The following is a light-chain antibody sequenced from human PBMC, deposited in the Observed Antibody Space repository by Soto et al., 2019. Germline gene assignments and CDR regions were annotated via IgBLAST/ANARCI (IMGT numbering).Light chain of an antibody. Sequence: EIVLTQSPATLSLSPEERATLSCRASQSVSSYLAWYQQKPGQAPRLLIYADSNRATGIPARFSGSGSGTDFTLTISSLEPEDFSVYYCQQRYNWPIRFGQGTRLEIK. CDR2: ADS. CDR1: QSVSSY. J-gene: IGKJ5*01. V-gene: IGKV3-11*01. CDR3: QQRYNWPIR.